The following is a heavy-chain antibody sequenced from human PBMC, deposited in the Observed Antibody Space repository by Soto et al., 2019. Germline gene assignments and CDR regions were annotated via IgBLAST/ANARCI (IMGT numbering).Heavy chain of an antibody. J-gene: IGHJ4*02. CDR3: ARAGYCSGGTCFHGKGDY. V-gene: IGHV1-46*01. CDR2: INPNGGST. Sequence: QVQLVQSGAEVKRPGASVKVSCKASGYTFTTYYMHWVRQAPGQGLEWLGIINPNGGSTTYAQKFQGRVTMSRDTSTSTVYLELSSLRSEDTAVYYCARAGYCSGGTCFHGKGDYWGQGTLVTVSA. D-gene: IGHD2-15*01. CDR1: GYTFTTYY.